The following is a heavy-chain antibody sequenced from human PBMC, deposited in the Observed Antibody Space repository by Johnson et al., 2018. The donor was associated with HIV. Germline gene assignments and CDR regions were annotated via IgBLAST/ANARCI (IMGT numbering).Heavy chain of an antibody. CDR2: ISGSGGST. CDR3: AKEGSSSPWAFDI. J-gene: IGHJ3*02. D-gene: IGHD2-15*01. V-gene: IGHV3-23*04. CDR1: GFTFSSYD. Sequence: VQLVESGGGLVQPGGSLRLSCAASGFTFSSYDMHWVRQATGKGLEWVSAISGSGGSTYYADSVKGRFTISRDNSKNTLYLQMNSLRAEDTAVYYCAKEGSSSPWAFDIWGQGTMVTVSS.